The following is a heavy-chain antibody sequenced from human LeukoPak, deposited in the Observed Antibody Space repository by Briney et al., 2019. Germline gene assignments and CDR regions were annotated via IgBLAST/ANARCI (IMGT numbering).Heavy chain of an antibody. CDR3: ARNRDGYNSFDY. CDR1: GGSINNGGYY. D-gene: IGHD5-24*01. Sequence: PSQTLSLTCTISGGSINNGGYYWSWIRQHPGKGLEWIGYIYYSGSSYYNPSLRSRVTISVDTSKNHFSLKLSSVTAADTAVYYCARNRDGYNSFDYWGQGTLVTVSS. J-gene: IGHJ4*02. CDR2: IYYSGSS. V-gene: IGHV4-31*03.